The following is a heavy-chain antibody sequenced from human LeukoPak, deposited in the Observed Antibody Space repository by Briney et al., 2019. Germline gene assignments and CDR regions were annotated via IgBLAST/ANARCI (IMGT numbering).Heavy chain of an antibody. CDR1: GYTLTELS. Sequence: ASVKVSCKVFGYTLTELSMHWVRQAPGQGLEWMGIINPSGGSTSYAQKFQGRVTMTRDTSTSTVYMELSSLRSEDTAVYYCATHPAYDSSGYYSEDAFDIWGQGTMVTVSS. V-gene: IGHV1-46*01. J-gene: IGHJ3*02. CDR2: INPSGGST. CDR3: ATHPAYDSSGYYSEDAFDI. D-gene: IGHD3-22*01.